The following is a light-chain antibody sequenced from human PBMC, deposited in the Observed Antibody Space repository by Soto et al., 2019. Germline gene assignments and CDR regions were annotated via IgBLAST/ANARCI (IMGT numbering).Light chain of an antibody. J-gene: IGLJ1*01. CDR3: SSYTDTTTRYV. V-gene: IGLV2-14*03. Sequence: QSVLTQPASVSGSPGQSITISCTGTSSDVGSYNYVSWYRQHPGKAPQLLIYDVTHRPAGVSSRFSGSKSDNTASLTISWLQAEDEADYYCSSYTDTTTRYVFGSGTELTVL. CDR1: SSDVGSYNY. CDR2: DVT.